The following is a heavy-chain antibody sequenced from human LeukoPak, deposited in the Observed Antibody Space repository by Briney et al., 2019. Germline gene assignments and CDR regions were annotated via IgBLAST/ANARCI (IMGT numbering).Heavy chain of an antibody. J-gene: IGHJ4*02. CDR3: ARAFTMVRGAPFGY. Sequence: ASVKVSCKASGYTFTSYGISWVRQAPGQGLEWMGWISAYNGNTDYAQKLQGRVTMTTDTSTSTAYMELRSLRSDDTAVYYCARAFTMVRGAPFGYWGQGTLVTVSS. V-gene: IGHV1-18*01. CDR2: ISAYNGNT. D-gene: IGHD3-10*01. CDR1: GYTFTSYG.